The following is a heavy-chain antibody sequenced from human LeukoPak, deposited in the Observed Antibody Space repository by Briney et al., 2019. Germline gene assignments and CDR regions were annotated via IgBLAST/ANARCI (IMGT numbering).Heavy chain of an antibody. J-gene: IGHJ4*02. CDR1: GFTFSAYA. CDR3: AKIAPWGKLTATDGFDY. D-gene: IGHD2-21*02. Sequence: GGSLRLSCAASGFTFSAYAMSWVRQAPGKGLEWVSGISDSGGSTYYADSVKGHLTISRDNSKKTLYLQMNSLRAEDTAVCYCAKIAPWGKLTATDGFDYWGQGTLVLVSS. V-gene: IGHV3-23*01. CDR2: ISDSGGST.